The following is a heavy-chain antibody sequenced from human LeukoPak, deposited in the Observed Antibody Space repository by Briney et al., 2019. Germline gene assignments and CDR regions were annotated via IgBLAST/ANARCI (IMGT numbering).Heavy chain of an antibody. CDR1: GFTFSRYD. V-gene: IGHV3-23*01. J-gene: IGHJ4*02. CDR2: ITDSGGST. D-gene: IGHD4-17*01. Sequence: RGSLRLSCAASGFTFSRYDMSWVRQAPGKGLEWVSAITDSGGSTYYADSVRGRFTISRDDSKNTLYLLMNSLRAEDTAVYYCAKEDTLTTVYFDYWGQGTPVTVSS. CDR3: AKEDTLTTVYFDY.